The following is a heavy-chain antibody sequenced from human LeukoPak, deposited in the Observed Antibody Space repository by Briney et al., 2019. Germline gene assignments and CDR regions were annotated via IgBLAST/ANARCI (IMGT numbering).Heavy chain of an antibody. J-gene: IGHJ5*02. Sequence: ASVKVSCKASGYTFTSYYIHWVRQAPGQGLEWMGVINPSGGGTSYAQKFQGRVTMTRDTSTSAVYMDLRSLISEDTAVYFCARDMLAVPSNWFDPWGQGTLVTVSS. CDR1: GYTFTSYY. V-gene: IGHV1-46*01. CDR3: ARDMLAVPSNWFDP. D-gene: IGHD2-8*01. CDR2: INPSGGGT.